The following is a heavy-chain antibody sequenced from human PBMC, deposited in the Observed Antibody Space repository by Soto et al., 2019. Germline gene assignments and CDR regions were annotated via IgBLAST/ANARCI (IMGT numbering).Heavy chain of an antibody. CDR3: SKQRGPWGSPYYGLEV. J-gene: IGHJ6*02. D-gene: IGHD3-16*01. Sequence: QVVESGGRLVTPGESLRLSCVGSGFTFGSAWMNWVRKAPGTGLEWVGRIKSKGSGETRDYSAPVKGRFTISRDDSKNTVYRQMNSLKTEDTAVYYCSKQRGPWGSPYYGLEVWGQGSTVTV. CDR1: GFTFGSAW. CDR2: IKSKGSGETR. V-gene: IGHV3-15*07.